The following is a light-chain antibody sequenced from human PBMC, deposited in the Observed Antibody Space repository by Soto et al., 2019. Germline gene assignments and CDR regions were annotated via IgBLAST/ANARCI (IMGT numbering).Light chain of an antibody. CDR3: QQYNNWPPWT. V-gene: IGKV3-15*01. J-gene: IGKJ1*01. CDR2: GAS. CDR1: QSVSSN. Sequence: EIGRTQSPATLSVSPGERATLSCRASQSVSSNLAWYQQKPGQAPRLLIYGASTRATGIPARFSGSGSGTEFTLTISSLQSEDFAVYYCQQYNNWPPWTFGQGTKVEI.